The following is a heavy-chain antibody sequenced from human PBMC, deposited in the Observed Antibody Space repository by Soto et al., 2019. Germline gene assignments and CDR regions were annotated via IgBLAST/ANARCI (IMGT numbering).Heavy chain of an antibody. CDR3: ARHGWIATAGNGRGNWFDP. Sequence: EVQLVQSGAEVKKPGESLKISCKGSGYSFTSYCIGWVRQMPGKGLEWMGIIYPGDSDTRYSPSFQGQVTISADKSTXXAXXQWSSLTASDTAMYYCARHGWIATAGNGRGNWFDPLGQGTLVIFSS. CDR2: IYPGDSDT. J-gene: IGHJ5*02. V-gene: IGHV5-51*01. CDR1: GYSFTSYC. D-gene: IGHD6-13*01.